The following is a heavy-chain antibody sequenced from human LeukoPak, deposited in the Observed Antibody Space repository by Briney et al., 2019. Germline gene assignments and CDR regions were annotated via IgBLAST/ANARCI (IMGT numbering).Heavy chain of an antibody. J-gene: IGHJ4*02. V-gene: IGHV3-30*02. CDR1: GFTFSSYG. CDR2: IRYDGSNK. D-gene: IGHD2-2*01. Sequence: GGSLRLSCAASGFTFSSYGMHWVRQAPGKGLEWVAFIRYDGSNKYYADSVKGRFTISRDNSKNTLYLQMNSLRAEDTAVYYCAKDDLGYCSSTSCYLWGQGTLVTVSS. CDR3: AKDDLGYCSSTSCYL.